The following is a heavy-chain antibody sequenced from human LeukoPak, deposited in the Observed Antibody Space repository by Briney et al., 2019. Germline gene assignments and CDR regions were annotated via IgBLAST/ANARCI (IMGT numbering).Heavy chain of an antibody. J-gene: IGHJ5*02. CDR2: INPNSGGT. CDR1: GYTFTGYY. Sequence: ASVKVSCKASGYTFTGYYMHWVRQAPGQGLEWMGWINPNSGGTNYAQKFQGRVTMTRDTSISTAYMELSRLRSDETAVYYCARGGDIVVVPAAMDRNWFDPWGQGTLVTVSS. CDR3: ARGGDIVVVPAAMDRNWFDP. D-gene: IGHD2-2*01. V-gene: IGHV1-2*02.